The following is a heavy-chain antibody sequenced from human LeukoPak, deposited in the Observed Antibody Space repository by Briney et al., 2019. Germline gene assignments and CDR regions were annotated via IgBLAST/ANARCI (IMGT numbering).Heavy chain of an antibody. Sequence: GALRLSCAASGFTFSSYSMSWVRQAPGKGLEWVSYISGSSSTIYYADSVKGRFTISRDNAKNSLYLQMNSLRAEDTAVYFCAREGYYGSGLYYYYYMDVWSKGATVTVSS. D-gene: IGHD3-10*01. CDR1: GFTFSSYS. CDR2: ISGSSSTI. V-gene: IGHV3-48*01. J-gene: IGHJ6*03. CDR3: AREGYYGSGLYYYYYMDV.